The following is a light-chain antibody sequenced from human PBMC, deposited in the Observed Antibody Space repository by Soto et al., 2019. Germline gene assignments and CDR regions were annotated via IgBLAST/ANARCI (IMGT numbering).Light chain of an antibody. Sequence: QSVLTQSPSVSAAPGQKVTISCSGSSSNIGNNYVSWYQQLPGTAPKLLIYDNNKRPSGIPDRFSGSKSGTSATLDITGLQTGDEADYYCQAYDTSLSGRWVFGGGTKVTVL. J-gene: IGLJ3*02. CDR1: SSNIGNNY. V-gene: IGLV1-51*01. CDR3: QAYDTSLSGRWV. CDR2: DNN.